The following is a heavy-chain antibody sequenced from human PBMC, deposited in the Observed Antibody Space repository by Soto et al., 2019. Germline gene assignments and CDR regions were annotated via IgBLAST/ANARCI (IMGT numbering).Heavy chain of an antibody. CDR2: IWHDGSDK. V-gene: IGHV3-33*03. CDR1: GFTFSSYG. Sequence: GGSLRLSCAASGFTFSSYGMHWVRQAPGEGLEWVSVIWHDGSDKYYADSVKGRFSISRDIAKNTLYLQMTSLRAEDAAIYYCGRTFRDGLLGLDPWGQGTLLTVSS. J-gene: IGHJ5*02. CDR3: GRTFRDGLLGLDP. D-gene: IGHD3-16*01.